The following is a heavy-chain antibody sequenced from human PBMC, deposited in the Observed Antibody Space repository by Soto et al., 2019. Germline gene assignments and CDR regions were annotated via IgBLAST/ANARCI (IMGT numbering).Heavy chain of an antibody. Sequence: LXLSCGPSGFTFSCYVMHWFLQAPGKGLEWVAVISYDGSNKYYADSVKGRFTISRDNSKNTLYLQMNSLRAEDTAVYYCAKAPESSGYYYEGAFDIWGQGTMVTVSS. CDR2: ISYDGSNK. CDR3: AKAPESSGYYYEGAFDI. J-gene: IGHJ3*02. V-gene: IGHV3-30*18. D-gene: IGHD3-22*01. CDR1: GFTFSCYV.